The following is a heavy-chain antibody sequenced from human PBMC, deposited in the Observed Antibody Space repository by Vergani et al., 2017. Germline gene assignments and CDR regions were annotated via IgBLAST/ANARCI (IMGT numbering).Heavy chain of an antibody. V-gene: IGHV4-30-4*01. J-gene: IGHJ4*02. CDR3: ARDGYDILTGYRIFDY. CDR1: GGSISSGDYY. D-gene: IGHD3-9*01. CDR2: IYYSGST. Sequence: QVQLQESGPGLVKPSQTLSLTCTVSGGSISSGDYYWRWIRQPPGKGLEWIGYIYYSGSTYYNPSLKSRVTISVDTSKNQFSLKLSSVTAADTAVYYCARDGYDILTGYRIFDYWGQGTLVTVSS.